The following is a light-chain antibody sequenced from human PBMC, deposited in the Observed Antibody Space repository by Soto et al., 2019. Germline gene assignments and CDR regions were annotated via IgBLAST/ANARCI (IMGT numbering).Light chain of an antibody. CDR2: DGC. V-gene: IGLV3-21*02. J-gene: IGLJ1*01. CDR3: HVWDSTSDHHV. CDR1: NSGSKS. Sequence: SYELTQPPSMPVAPGQTARITGGGNNSGSKSVHWYQQKAGQAPVLVVYDGCDWPSGIPERFSGSDSGNTATLTISRHEAGDEADYHGHVWDSTSDHHVFGSGTKVAVL.